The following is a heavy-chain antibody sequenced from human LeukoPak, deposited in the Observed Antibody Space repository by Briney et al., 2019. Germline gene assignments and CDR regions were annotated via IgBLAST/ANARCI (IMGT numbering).Heavy chain of an antibody. V-gene: IGHV3-30*18. CDR3: AKVRWDNSGWYYLDS. D-gene: IGHD6-19*01. CDR2: ITYDGGNE. Sequence: GGSLRLSCAASGFSFKDYNMHWVRQAPGKGLEWVAVITYDGGNEYYTDSVKGPFTISRDNSKSTLYLQMNSLRAEDTAVYYCAKVRWDNSGWYYLDSWGQGTLVTVSS. J-gene: IGHJ4*02. CDR1: GFSFKDYN.